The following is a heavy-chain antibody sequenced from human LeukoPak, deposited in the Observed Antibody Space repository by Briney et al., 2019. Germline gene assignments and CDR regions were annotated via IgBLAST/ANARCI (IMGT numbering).Heavy chain of an antibody. D-gene: IGHD3-22*01. J-gene: IGHJ5*02. CDR3: ARARKNSSGYRPGNWFDP. Sequence: GASVKVSCKASGYTFTSYDINWVRQATGQGLEWMGWMNPNSGNTGYAQKFQGRVTMTRNTSISTAYMELSSLRSEDTAVYYCARARKNSSGYRPGNWFDPWGQGTLVTVSS. V-gene: IGHV1-8*01. CDR1: GYTFTSYD. CDR2: MNPNSGNT.